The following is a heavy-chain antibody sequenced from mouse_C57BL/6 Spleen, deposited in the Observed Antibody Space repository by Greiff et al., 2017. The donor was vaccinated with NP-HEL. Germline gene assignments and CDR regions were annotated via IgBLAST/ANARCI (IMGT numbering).Heavy chain of an antibody. CDR3: ARSGGEAWFAY. Sequence: VKLQESGAELVRPGTSVKVSCKASGYAFTNYLIEWVKQRPGQGLEWIGVINPGSGGTNYNEKFKGKATLTADKSSSTAYMQLSSLTSEDSAVYFCARSGGEAWFAYWGQGTLVTVSA. J-gene: IGHJ3*01. V-gene: IGHV1-54*01. CDR1: GYAFTNYL. CDR2: INPGSGGT. D-gene: IGHD3-1*01.